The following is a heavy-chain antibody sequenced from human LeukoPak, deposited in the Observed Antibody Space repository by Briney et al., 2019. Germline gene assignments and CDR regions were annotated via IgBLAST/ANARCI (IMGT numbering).Heavy chain of an antibody. CDR1: GFTVSSNY. D-gene: IGHD6-13*01. CDR2: ISSSGNTI. CDR3: ARPKYSSSWQIFDY. V-gene: IGHV3-11*01. Sequence: GGSLRLSCAASGFTVSSNYMSWARQAPGKGLEWVSYISSSGNTIYYADSVKGRFTISRDNAKNSLYLQMNSLRAEDTAVYYCARPKYSSSWQIFDYWGQGTLVTASS. J-gene: IGHJ4*02.